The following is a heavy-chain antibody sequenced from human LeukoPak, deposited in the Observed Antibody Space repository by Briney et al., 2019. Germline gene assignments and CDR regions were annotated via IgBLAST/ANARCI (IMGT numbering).Heavy chain of an antibody. J-gene: IGHJ3*02. D-gene: IGHD1-1*01. V-gene: IGHV3-74*03. CDR3: ERGGLGTLEAFDI. Sequence: GGSLRLSCAASGFSFSSYWMHWVPQAQGKGRVWVSRINGDGSSTKYAVSVKGRFTISRDNAKNTLYLKMNSLRAEHTAVYYCERGGLGTLEAFDIWGQGTLVTVCS. CDR2: INGDGSST. CDR1: GFSFSSYW.